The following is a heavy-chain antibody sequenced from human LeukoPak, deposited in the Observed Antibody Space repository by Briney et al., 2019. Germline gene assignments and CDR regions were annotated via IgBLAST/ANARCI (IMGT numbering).Heavy chain of an antibody. CDR1: GYSISRGYY. J-gene: IGHJ4*02. V-gene: IGHV4-38-2*02. CDR3: AREGPLLAARLGPPAMLPDD. D-gene: IGHD2-2*01. CDR2: IYHSGST. Sequence: SETLSLTCAVSGYSISRGYYCGWIRQPPGKGLEWIGGIYHSGSTHYNPSLKSRVTISVDTSKIQFPLKLSSVTAADTAVYYCAREGPLLAARLGPPAMLPDDWGQETLVTDCS.